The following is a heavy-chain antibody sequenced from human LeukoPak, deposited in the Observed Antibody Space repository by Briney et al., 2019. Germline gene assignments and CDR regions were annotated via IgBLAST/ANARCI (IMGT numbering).Heavy chain of an antibody. V-gene: IGHV4-39*07. CDR2: IYYSGST. Sequence: SETLSLTCTVSGGSISTSSYYRGWIRQPPVKGLEWVGNIYYSGSTDYNPSLKSRVTISVDTSKNQFSLKLNSVTAADTAVYYCARDPLRNWYFDLWGRGTLVTVSS. CDR3: ARDPLRNWYFDL. J-gene: IGHJ2*01. D-gene: IGHD4-17*01. CDR1: GGSISTSSYY.